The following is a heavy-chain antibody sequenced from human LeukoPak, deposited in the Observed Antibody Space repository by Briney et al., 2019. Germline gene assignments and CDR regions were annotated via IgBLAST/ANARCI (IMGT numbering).Heavy chain of an antibody. CDR1: GFTFSSYW. CDR3: ARDDCSSISRYHNWFDP. V-gene: IGHV3-7*01. D-gene: IGHD2-2*01. CDR2: IKQDGSEK. Sequence: GGSLRLSCAVSGFTFSSYWMSWVRQAPGKGLEWVANIKQDGSEKYYVDSVKGRFTISRDNAKNSLYLQMNSLRAEDTAVYYCARDDCSSISRYHNWFDPWGQGTLVTVSS. J-gene: IGHJ5*02.